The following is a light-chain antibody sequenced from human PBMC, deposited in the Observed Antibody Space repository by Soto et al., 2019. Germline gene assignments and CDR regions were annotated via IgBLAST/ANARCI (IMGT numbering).Light chain of an antibody. CDR2: GAS. CDR3: QPDNDWPSWR. Sequence: THSPATLSVPPKKRATLSCTVSQSVSCDLAWYQQKPGQAPRLLIYGASTRATGIPARFSGSGSGTEFTLTISSLQSEDFAVYDCQPDNDWPSWRFGEGTKVDSK. CDR1: QSVSCD. V-gene: IGKV3-15*01. J-gene: IGKJ1*01.